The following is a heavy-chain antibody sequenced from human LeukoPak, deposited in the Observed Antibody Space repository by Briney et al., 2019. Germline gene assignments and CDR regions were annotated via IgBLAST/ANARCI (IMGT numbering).Heavy chain of an antibody. Sequence: PGGSLRLSCAASGFTFSSYSMNWVRQAPGKGLEWVSAISGSGGSTYYADSVKGRFTIPRDNSKNTLYLQMNSLRAEDTAVYYCAKPLQYYYDSSGYLHWGQGTLVTVSS. D-gene: IGHD3-22*01. J-gene: IGHJ4*02. CDR2: ISGSGGST. CDR3: AKPLQYYYDSSGYLH. CDR1: GFTFSSYS. V-gene: IGHV3-23*01.